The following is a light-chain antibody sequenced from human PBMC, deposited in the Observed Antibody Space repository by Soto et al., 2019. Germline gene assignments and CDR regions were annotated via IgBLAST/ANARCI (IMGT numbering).Light chain of an antibody. CDR3: QQYNSYPWT. V-gene: IGKV1-5*03. J-gene: IGKJ1*01. Sequence: DDQITQSPSTLSPSLWYSVTFTCRASQSISSWWAWYQQKPGKAPKLLIYRASTLESGVPSNFSGSGSGTEFTLTISSLQPEDFATYYCQQYNSYPWTFGQGTKVDIK. CDR2: RAS. CDR1: QSISSW.